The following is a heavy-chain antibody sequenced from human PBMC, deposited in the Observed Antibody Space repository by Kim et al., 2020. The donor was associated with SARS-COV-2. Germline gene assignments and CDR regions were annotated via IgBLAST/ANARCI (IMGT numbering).Heavy chain of an antibody. CDR3: AIAPIAAAGTNYYYGMDV. Sequence: ASVKVSCKVSGYTLTELSMHWVRQAPGKGLEWMGGFDPEDGETIYAQKFQGRVTMTEDTSTDTAYMELSSLRSEDTAVYYCAIAPIAAAGTNYYYGMDVWGQRTTVTVSS. V-gene: IGHV1-24*01. CDR1: GYTLTELS. J-gene: IGHJ6*02. CDR2: FDPEDGET. D-gene: IGHD6-13*01.